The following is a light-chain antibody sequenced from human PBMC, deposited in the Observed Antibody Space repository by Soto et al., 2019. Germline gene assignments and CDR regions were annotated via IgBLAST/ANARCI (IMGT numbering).Light chain of an antibody. J-gene: IGKJ4*01. V-gene: IGKV2-30*01. CDR3: MQGTHWPPG. CDR1: QSLVYSDGNTY. Sequence: DVVMTQSPLSLPVTLGQPASISCWSTQSLVYSDGNTYLDRFQQRPGQSPRRLIYKVSNRDSGDPEGFIGSGSGTNFTLKITRVEAEDVGIYCCMQGTHWPPGFCGGTQVKIK. CDR2: KVS.